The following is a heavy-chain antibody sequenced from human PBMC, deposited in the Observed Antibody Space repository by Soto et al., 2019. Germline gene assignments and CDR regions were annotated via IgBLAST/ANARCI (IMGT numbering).Heavy chain of an antibody. CDR3: AKVPRTHVKGYYYYYMDV. Sequence: EVQLLESGGGLVQPGGSLRLSCAASGFTFSSYAMSWVRQAPGKGLEWVSAISGSGGSTYYADSVKGRFTISRDNSKNTLYLQINSLRAEDTAVYYCAKVPRTHVKGYYYYYMDVLGKGTTVTVSS. V-gene: IGHV3-23*01. J-gene: IGHJ6*03. D-gene: IGHD2-2*01. CDR2: ISGSGGST. CDR1: GFTFSSYA.